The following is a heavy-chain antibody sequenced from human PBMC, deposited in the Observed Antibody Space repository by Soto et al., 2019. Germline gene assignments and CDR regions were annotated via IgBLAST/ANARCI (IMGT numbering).Heavy chain of an antibody. CDR1: GGSISSYY. CDR2: IYYTGST. CDR3: ARAATNGAFDI. V-gene: IGHV4-59*01. Sequence: QVQLQESGPGLVKPSETLSLTCTVSGGSISSYYWSWIRQPPGKGLEWIGYIYYTGSTNYNPSLKSRVTISVDTSKNQFSLKRSSVTAADTAVYYWARAATNGAFDIWGQGTMVTVSS. D-gene: IGHD2-8*01. J-gene: IGHJ3*02.